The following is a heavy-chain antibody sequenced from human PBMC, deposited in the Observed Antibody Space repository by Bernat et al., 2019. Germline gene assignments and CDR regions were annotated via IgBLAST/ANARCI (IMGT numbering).Heavy chain of an antibody. CDR1: GFSFSSYA. D-gene: IGHD2-15*01. V-gene: IGHV3-23*01. J-gene: IGHJ5*02. CDR2: ISGSGGST. Sequence: EVQLLESGGGLVQPGGSLRLSCAASGFSFSSYAMSWVRQAPGKGLEWVSAISGSGGSTFNADSVRGRFTISKDNSKNALYLQMNSQQAEDTAVCCCAKNYCSGGRCYGRGGDPWGQGTLVTVSS. CDR3: AKNYCSGGRCYGRGGDP.